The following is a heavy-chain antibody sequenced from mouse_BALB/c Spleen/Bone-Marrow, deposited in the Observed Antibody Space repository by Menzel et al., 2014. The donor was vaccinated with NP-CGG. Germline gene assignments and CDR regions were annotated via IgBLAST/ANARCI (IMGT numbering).Heavy chain of an antibody. D-gene: IGHD2-14*01. V-gene: IGHV5-4*02. CDR2: ISDGGSYT. J-gene: IGHJ4*01. CDR3: ARTYRPLALDY. CDR1: GFTFSDYY. Sequence: EVKVVESGGGLVKPGGSLKLSCAASGFTFSDYYMYWVRRTPEKRLEWVATISDGGSYTDYPGSVKGRFTDSRDNAKNNLYLQMSSLKSEDTAMYFCARTYRPLALDYWGQGTSVTVSS.